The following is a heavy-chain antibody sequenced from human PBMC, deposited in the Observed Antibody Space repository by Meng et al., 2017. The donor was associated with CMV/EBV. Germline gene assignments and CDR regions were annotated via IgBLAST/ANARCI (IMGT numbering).Heavy chain of an antibody. J-gene: IGHJ3*02. CDR3: AKAGGYNWNDKAFDI. D-gene: IGHD1-1*01. Sequence: GESLKISCAASGFTFSSYGMHWVRQAPGKGLEWVAFIRYDGNNKYYADSVKGRFTISRDNSKNTLNLQMNSLRAEETAVFYCAKAGGYNWNDKAFDIWGQGTMVTVSS. CDR1: GFTFSSYG. CDR2: IRYDGNNK. V-gene: IGHV3-30*02.